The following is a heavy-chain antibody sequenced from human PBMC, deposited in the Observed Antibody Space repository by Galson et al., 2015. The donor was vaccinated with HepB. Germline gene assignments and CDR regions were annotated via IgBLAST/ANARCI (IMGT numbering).Heavy chain of an antibody. CDR1: GGSISSSNW. D-gene: IGHD6-19*01. CDR3: SRVLSLLSSGSDI. J-gene: IGHJ3*02. CDR2: IYHSGAT. V-gene: IGHV4-4*01. Sequence: ETLSLTCAVSGGSISSSNWWSWVRQPPGEGLEWIGDIYHSGATNYSPSLKSRVPFSVGRSKNQFSLKLTSVTAADTAMYFCSRVLSLLSSGSDIWGQGTMVTVSS.